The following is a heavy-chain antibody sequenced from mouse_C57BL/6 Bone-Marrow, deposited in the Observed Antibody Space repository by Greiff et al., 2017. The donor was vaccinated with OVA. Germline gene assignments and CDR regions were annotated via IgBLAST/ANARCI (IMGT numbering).Heavy chain of an antibody. D-gene: IGHD2-5*01. V-gene: IGHV1-82*01. CDR1: GYAFSSSW. J-gene: IGHJ3*01. CDR2: IYPGDGDT. CDR3: SYSKGAY. Sequence: VKLMESGPELVKPGASVKISCKASGYAFSSSWMNWVKQRPGKGLEWIGRIYPGDGDTNYNGKFKGKATLTADKSSSTAYMQLSSLTSEDSAVYFCSYSKGAYWGQGTLVTVSA.